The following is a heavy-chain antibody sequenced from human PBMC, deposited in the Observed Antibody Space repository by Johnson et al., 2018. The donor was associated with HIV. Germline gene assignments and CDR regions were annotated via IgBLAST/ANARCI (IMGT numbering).Heavy chain of an antibody. V-gene: IGHV3-30*04. Sequence: QVQLVESGGGVVQPGRSLRLSCAASGFTFSSYAMHWVRQAPGKGLEWVAVISYDGSNKYYADSVKGRFTISRDNSKNTLYLQMNSLRPEDTAVYYCAREGIRGLMTNFGVAHPHDAFDIWGQGTMVTVSS. CDR1: GFTFSSYA. D-gene: IGHD3-3*01. J-gene: IGHJ3*02. CDR3: AREGIRGLMTNFGVAHPHDAFDI. CDR2: ISYDGSNK.